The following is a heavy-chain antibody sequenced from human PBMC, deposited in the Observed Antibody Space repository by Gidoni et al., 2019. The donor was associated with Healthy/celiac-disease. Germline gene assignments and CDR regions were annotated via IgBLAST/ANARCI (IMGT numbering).Heavy chain of an antibody. V-gene: IGHV4-59*01. CDR1: GVSISSYY. J-gene: IGHJ6*02. CDR3: ARAALGYGVRGGPPDYYYGMDV. CDR2: IYYSGST. D-gene: IGHD2-15*01. Sequence: QVQLQESGPGLVKPSETLSLTCPVSGVSISSYYWSWIRQPPGKGLEWIGYIYYSGSTNDNPSLKSRVTISVDTSKNQFSLKLSSVTAADTAVYYCARAALGYGVRGGPPDYYYGMDVWGQGTTVTVSS.